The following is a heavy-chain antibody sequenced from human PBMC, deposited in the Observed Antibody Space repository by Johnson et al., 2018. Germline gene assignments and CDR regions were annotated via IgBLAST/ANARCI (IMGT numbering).Heavy chain of an antibody. V-gene: IGHV3-9*01. J-gene: IGHJ3*02. CDR2: ISWNSGSI. D-gene: IGHD3-22*01. CDR3: AKDIGSGYIAFDI. Sequence: VQLVQSGGGLVKPGGSLRLSCAASGFTFSRYRMNWVRQAPGKGLEWVSGISWNSGSIGYADSVKGRFTISRDNAKNSLYLQMNSLRAEDTALYYCAKDIGSGYIAFDIWGQGTMVTVSS. CDR1: GFTFSRYR.